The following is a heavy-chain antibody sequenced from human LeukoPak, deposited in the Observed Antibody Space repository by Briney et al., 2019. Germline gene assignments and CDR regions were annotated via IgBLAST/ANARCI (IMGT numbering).Heavy chain of an antibody. CDR1: GFTFSSYS. J-gene: IGHJ6*02. CDR3: ARDTMNWDESENQYYYYGMDV. D-gene: IGHD7-27*01. V-gene: IGHV3-21*01. Sequence: GGSLRLSCAASGFTFSSYSMNWVRQAPGKGLEWVSSISSSSSYIYYADSVKGPFTISRDNAKNSLYLQMNSLRAEDTAVYYCARDTMNWDESENQYYYYGMDVWGQGTTVTVSS. CDR2: ISSSSSYI.